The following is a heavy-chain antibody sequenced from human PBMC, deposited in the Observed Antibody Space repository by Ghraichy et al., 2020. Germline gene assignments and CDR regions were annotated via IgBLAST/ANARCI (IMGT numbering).Heavy chain of an antibody. V-gene: IGHV3-23*01. D-gene: IGHD6-13*01. J-gene: IGHJ4*02. CDR3: AKGGDSSSWYVWRTLGFDY. Sequence: GGSLRLSCAASGFTFSSYAMSWVRQAPGKGLEWVSAISGSGGSTYYADSVKGRFTISRDNSKNTLYLQMNSLRAEDTAVYYCAKGGDSSSWYVWRTLGFDYWGQGTLVTVSS. CDR2: ISGSGGST. CDR1: GFTFSSYA.